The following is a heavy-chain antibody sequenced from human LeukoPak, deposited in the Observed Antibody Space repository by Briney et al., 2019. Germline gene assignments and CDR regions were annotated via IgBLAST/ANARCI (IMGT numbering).Heavy chain of an antibody. CDR2: ISPNSGDT. CDR1: GYTFSDYH. V-gene: IGHV1-2*02. Sequence: ASVEVSCKASGYTFSDYHMHWVRQAPGQGLDWMGWISPNSGDTKFAQKFRGRVTMTRDTSISTAYMDLSRLRSDDTALYYCARARRTRNIYGDYVFLFDYWGQGTLVTVSS. CDR3: ARARRTRNIYGDYVFLFDY. J-gene: IGHJ4*02. D-gene: IGHD4-17*01.